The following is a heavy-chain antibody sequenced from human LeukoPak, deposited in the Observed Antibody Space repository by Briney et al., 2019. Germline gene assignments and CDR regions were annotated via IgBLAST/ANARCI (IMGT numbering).Heavy chain of an antibody. CDR2: IYYSGST. Sequence: PSETLSLTCTVSGGSISSSSYYWGWIRQPPGKGLEWIGSIYYSGSTYYNPSLKSRVTISVDTSKSQFSLKLSSVTAADTAVYYCARLGYNWNGGFGPWGQGTLVTVSS. CDR1: GGSISSSSYY. D-gene: IGHD1-1*01. J-gene: IGHJ5*02. V-gene: IGHV4-39*01. CDR3: ARLGYNWNGGFGP.